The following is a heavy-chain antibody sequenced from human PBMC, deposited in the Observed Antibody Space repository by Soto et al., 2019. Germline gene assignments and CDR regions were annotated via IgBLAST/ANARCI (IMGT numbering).Heavy chain of an antibody. CDR1: GFNFSDYY. CDR3: ARDKRYSGSYYFDD. J-gene: IGHJ4*02. D-gene: IGHD1-26*01. CDR2: IGSSSFYT. V-gene: IGHV3-11*06. Sequence: QVQLVESGGGLVKPGGSLKLSCEGSGFNFSDYYIIWIRKAPGKGLEWISYIGSSSFYTHYADSVKGRFTISRDNAKNSVYLQLNSLRVEDTAVYYCARDKRYSGSYYFDDWGQGTLVTVSS.